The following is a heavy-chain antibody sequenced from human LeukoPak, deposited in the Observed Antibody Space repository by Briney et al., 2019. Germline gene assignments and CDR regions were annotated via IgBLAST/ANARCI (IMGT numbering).Heavy chain of an antibody. D-gene: IGHD6-19*01. Sequence: GGSLRLSCAASGFTFSDYYMSWIRQAPGKGLEWVSYISSSSSYTNYADSAKGRFTISRDNAKNSLYLQMNSLRAEDTAVYYCARVYRSSGDSYYFDYWGQGTLVTVSS. CDR3: ARVYRSSGDSYYFDY. CDR2: ISSSSSYT. CDR1: GFTFSDYY. V-gene: IGHV3-11*06. J-gene: IGHJ4*02.